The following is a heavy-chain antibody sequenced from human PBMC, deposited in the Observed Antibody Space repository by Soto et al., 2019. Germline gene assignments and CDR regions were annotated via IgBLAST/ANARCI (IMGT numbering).Heavy chain of an antibody. Sequence: SVKVSCKASGGTFSSYIITWVRQAPGQGLEWMGRIIPILDITYYAQRFQGRVTITADKSTSTAYMELSGLRSEDTAVYYCARGDYHDNSGPFSDAFDVWGQGTMVTVSS. V-gene: IGHV1-69*02. CDR3: ARGDYHDNSGPFSDAFDV. CDR2: IIPILDIT. D-gene: IGHD3-22*01. CDR1: GGTFSSYI. J-gene: IGHJ3*01.